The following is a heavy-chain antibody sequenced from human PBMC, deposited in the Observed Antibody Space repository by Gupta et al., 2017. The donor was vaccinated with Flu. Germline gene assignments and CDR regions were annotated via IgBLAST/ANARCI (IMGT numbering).Heavy chain of an antibody. J-gene: IGHJ4*02. CDR2: INPDTDGT. V-gene: IGHV1-2*02. D-gene: IGHD1-26*01. CDR1: GYSFTDYY. CDR3: AVVEVGEIDLDY. Sequence: QVQLVQSGAEVRKPGASVKVSCKASGYSFTDYYIHWVRQAPGQGLEWMGWINPDTDGTNYAQNFQGRVTMTRDTSISTAYMELRRLTSGDSAVYFCAVVEVGEIDLDYWGQGTLVTVSS.